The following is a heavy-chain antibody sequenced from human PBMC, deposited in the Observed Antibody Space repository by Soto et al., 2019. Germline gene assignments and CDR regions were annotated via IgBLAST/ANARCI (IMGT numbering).Heavy chain of an antibody. CDR2: ISAYNGNT. CDR1: GYTLTSYG. D-gene: IGHD5-12*01. J-gene: IGHJ6*02. CDR3: AREIGDVTRYDPMWYYYYGMDV. V-gene: IGHV1-18*01. Sequence: ASVKVSCKSSGYTLTSYGISWVRQAPGKGLEWMGWISAYNGNTNYAQKFQGRVTMTRDASTSTVYMDLSSLRAEDTAVYYCAREIGDVTRYDPMWYYYYGMDVWGQGTTVTVSS.